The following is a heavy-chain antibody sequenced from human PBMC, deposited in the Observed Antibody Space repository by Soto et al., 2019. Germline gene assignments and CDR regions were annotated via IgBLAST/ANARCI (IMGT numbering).Heavy chain of an antibody. CDR3: ARLVRRLGSPFDY. Sequence: QLQLQESGPGLVKPSETLSLTCTVSGGSISSSSYYWGWIRQPPGKGLEWIGSIYYSGSTYYNPSLKSRVTISVDTSKNQFSLKLSSVTAADTAVYYCARLVRRLGSPFDYWGQGTLVTVSS. CDR2: IYYSGST. CDR1: GGSISSSSYY. D-gene: IGHD3-16*01. J-gene: IGHJ4*02. V-gene: IGHV4-39*01.